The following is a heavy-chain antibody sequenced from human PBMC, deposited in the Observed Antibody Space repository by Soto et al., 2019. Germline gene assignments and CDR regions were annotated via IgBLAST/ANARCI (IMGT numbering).Heavy chain of an antibody. Sequence: QLVETGGGLIQPGTSLTLSCAASGFSVSRNYMTWVRQAPGKGLEWVSFVYSGGATFYADSVKSRFILSRDDSQNTMYLQMNNLRAEDTAVYYCARVPGRLWGRGTLVTVAS. CDR3: ARVPGRL. V-gene: IGHV3-53*02. D-gene: IGHD3-10*01. CDR2: VYSGGAT. J-gene: IGHJ4*02. CDR1: GFSVSRNY.